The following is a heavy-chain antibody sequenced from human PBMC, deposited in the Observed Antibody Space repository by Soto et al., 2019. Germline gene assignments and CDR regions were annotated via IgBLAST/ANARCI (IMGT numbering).Heavy chain of an antibody. CDR1: GFSFSTYS. CDR2: IGRRSDI. Sequence: GGSLRLSCEASGFSFSTYSMHWVRQAPGKGLEWVSSIGRRSDIYYADSVKGRFTISRDNAKNSVSLQMDSLRDEDTAVYYCAREETAWPLAYGLDVWGQGTTVTVSS. D-gene: IGHD2-21*02. V-gene: IGHV3-21*01. CDR3: AREETAWPLAYGLDV. J-gene: IGHJ6*02.